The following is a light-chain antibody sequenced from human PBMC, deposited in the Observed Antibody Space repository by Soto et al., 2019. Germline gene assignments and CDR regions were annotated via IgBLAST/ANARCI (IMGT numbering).Light chain of an antibody. CDR2: GAS. V-gene: IGKV3-20*01. Sequence: ESALTQAPVTLSLARGEGTTLCSMSSQSVSSSYLAWYQQKPGQAPRLLIYGASSRATGIPDRFSGSGSGKAFTLTISRLEPEDFAVYYCQQYGSSPLTFGAGTKVDIK. CDR3: QQYGSSPLT. J-gene: IGKJ4*01. CDR1: QSVSSSY.